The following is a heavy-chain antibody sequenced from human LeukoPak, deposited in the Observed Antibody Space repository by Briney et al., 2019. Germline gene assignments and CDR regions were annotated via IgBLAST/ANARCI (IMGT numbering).Heavy chain of an antibody. CDR1: GFSFSSYA. D-gene: IGHD2-8*01. CDR2: ISDSGGST. CDR3: AKGKINHNGAFDA. Sequence: GGSLRLSCAASGFSFSSYAMSWVRQAPGKGLEWVSGISDSGGSTFYADSVKGRFTISRDNSKKKLFLQVDSLRVEDTAVYYCAKGKINHNGAFDAWGQGTRVTISS. V-gene: IGHV3-23*01. J-gene: IGHJ3*01.